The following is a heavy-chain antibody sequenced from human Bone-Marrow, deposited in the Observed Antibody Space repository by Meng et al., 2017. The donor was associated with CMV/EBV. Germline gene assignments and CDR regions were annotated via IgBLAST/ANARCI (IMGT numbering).Heavy chain of an antibody. CDR1: GFTFSSYS. D-gene: IGHD6-13*01. V-gene: IGHV3-48*04. J-gene: IGHJ4*02. CDR3: ARDRHSNNWYTIDY. CDR2: ISSSGSTI. Sequence: GGSLSLSCAASGFTFSSYSMNWVRQAPGKGLEWVSYISSSGSTIYYADSVKGRFTISRDNAKNSLYLQMNSLRAEDTAVYYCARDRHSNNWYTIDYWGQGTLVTVSS.